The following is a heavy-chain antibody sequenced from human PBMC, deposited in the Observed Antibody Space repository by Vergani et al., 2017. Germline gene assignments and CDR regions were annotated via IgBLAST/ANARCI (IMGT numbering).Heavy chain of an antibody. CDR1: GGTFSSYT. Sequence: QVQLVQSGAEVKKPGSSVKVSCKASGGTFSSYTISWVRQAPGQGLEWMGRIIPILGIANYAQKFQGRVTITADKSTSPAYMELSSLRSEDTAVYYCARDQDLGNWYFDFWGRGTLVTVSS. CDR2: IIPILGIA. J-gene: IGHJ2*01. V-gene: IGHV1-69*08. CDR3: ARDQDLGNWYFDF.